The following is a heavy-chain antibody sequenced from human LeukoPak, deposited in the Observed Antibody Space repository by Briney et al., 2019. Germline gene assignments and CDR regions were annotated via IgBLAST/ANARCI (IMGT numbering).Heavy chain of an antibody. D-gene: IGHD1-26*01. Sequence: GGSLRLSCAASGFTFSSYAMHWVRQAPGKGLEWVAAISYDGSNKYYADSVKGRFTISRDNSKNTLYLQMNSLRAEDTAVYYCASGGQTELYGMDVWGQGTTVTVSS. CDR2: ISYDGSNK. CDR1: GFTFSSYA. V-gene: IGHV3-30-3*01. CDR3: ASGGQTELYGMDV. J-gene: IGHJ6*02.